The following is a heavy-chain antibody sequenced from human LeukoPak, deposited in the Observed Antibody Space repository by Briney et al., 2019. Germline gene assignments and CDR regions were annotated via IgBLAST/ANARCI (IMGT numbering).Heavy chain of an antibody. V-gene: IGHV3-23*01. CDR2: ITGSGRNT. Sequence: GGSLRLSCAASGFTFSNYAIHWVRQAPGKGLEWVSRITGSGRNTYYTDSLKGRFTISRDNSKNTLFLQMSSLRADDTAVYYCAKDRVTTVTTFFSQFDYWGQGTLVTVSS. D-gene: IGHD4-11*01. CDR3: AKDRVTTVTTFFSQFDY. CDR1: GFTFSNYA. J-gene: IGHJ4*02.